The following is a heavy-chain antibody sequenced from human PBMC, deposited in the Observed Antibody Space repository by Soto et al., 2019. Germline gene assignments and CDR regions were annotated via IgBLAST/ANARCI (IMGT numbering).Heavy chain of an antibody. Sequence: QITLKESGPPLVKPTQTLTLTCNFSGFSLTNKGVGVGWISQPPRQDLERLGIIYWDDDKRYRPSLNNRLTITKDTSKNQVVLTLTNVDTVDTATYYCAHLHANSGYDWRYDPWGQRTLVTVSS. CDR1: GFSLTNKGVG. J-gene: IGHJ5*02. CDR3: AHLHANSGYDWRYDP. D-gene: IGHD5-12*01. CDR2: IYWDDDK. V-gene: IGHV2-5*02.